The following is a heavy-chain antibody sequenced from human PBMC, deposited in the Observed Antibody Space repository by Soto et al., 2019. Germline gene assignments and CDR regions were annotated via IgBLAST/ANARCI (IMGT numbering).Heavy chain of an antibody. D-gene: IGHD2-15*01. CDR2: INHSGST. V-gene: IGHV4-34*01. CDR1: GGSFSGYY. Sequence: PSETLSLTCAVYGGSFSGYYWSWIRQPPGKGLEWIGEINHSGSTNYNPSLKSRVTISVDTSKNQFSLKLSSVTAADTAVYYCVRVVAAAHWFDPWGQGTLVTVSS. CDR3: VRVVAAAHWFDP. J-gene: IGHJ5*02.